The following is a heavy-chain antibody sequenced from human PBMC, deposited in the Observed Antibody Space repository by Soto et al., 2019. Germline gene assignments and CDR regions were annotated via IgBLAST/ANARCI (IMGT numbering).Heavy chain of an antibody. CDR2: ISSSSSYI. D-gene: IGHD3-10*01. V-gene: IGHV3-21*01. CDR3: AREYYGSGVGDMDV. CDR1: GFTFSSYS. J-gene: IGHJ6*02. Sequence: EVQLVESGGGLVKPGGSLRLSCAASGFTFSSYSMNWVRQAPGKGLEWVSSISSSSSYIYYADSVKGRFTISRDNAKNSRYLQMNSLRAEDTAVYYCAREYYGSGVGDMDVWGQGTTVTVSS.